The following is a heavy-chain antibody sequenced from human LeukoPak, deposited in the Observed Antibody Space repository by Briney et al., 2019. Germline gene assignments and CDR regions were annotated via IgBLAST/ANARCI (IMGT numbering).Heavy chain of an antibody. V-gene: IGHV4-38-2*02. D-gene: IGHD3-22*01. J-gene: IGHJ1*01. CDR1: GYSISSGYS. CDR2: IFHSGST. Sequence: PSETLSLTCSVSGYSISSGYSWGWIRQPPGKGLAWIGTIFHSGSTYYNPSLRSRVTISSDTSKNQFSLKLSSVTAAETAIYYCATIVVTGTARGYIQYWGQGTLVTVSS. CDR3: ATIVVTGTARGYIQY.